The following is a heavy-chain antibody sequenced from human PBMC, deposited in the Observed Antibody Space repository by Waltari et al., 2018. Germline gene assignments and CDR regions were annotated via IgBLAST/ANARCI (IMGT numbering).Heavy chain of an antibody. CDR1: GGSFSGYY. CDR3: ASERWLHREGLRWFDP. D-gene: IGHD5-12*01. CDR2: INHSGSN. V-gene: IGHV4-34*01. J-gene: IGHJ5*02. Sequence: QVQLQQWGAGLLKPSETLSLTCAVYGGSFSGYYWTWIRQPPGKGLEGIGEINHSGSNNYNPSLKSRVTISVDTSKNQFSLKLSAVTAADTAVYYCASERWLHREGLRWFDPWGQGTLVTVSS.